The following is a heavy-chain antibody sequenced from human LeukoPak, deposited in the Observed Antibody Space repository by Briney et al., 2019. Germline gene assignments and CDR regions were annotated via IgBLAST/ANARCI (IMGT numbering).Heavy chain of an antibody. Sequence: GSLRLSCAASGFTFSSYSLNWVREAPGKGLEWVSFISSSSITIYYADSVKGRFTISRDNAEKSLYLQMNSLRAEDTAVYYCARDRGGSYSAIDYWGQGTLVTVSS. D-gene: IGHD2-15*01. CDR1: GFTFSSYS. J-gene: IGHJ4*02. CDR3: ARDRGGSYSAIDY. CDR2: ISSSSITI. V-gene: IGHV3-48*04.